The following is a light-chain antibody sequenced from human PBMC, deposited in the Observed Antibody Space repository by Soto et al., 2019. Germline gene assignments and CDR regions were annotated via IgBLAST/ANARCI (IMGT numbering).Light chain of an antibody. V-gene: IGKV3-11*01. CDR3: QQRSTWPLIT. CDR2: DAS. Sequence: EIVLTQSPATLSLSPGERATLSCRASQRVSTYLAWYQPKPGLAPRLLIYDASNRATGIPARFSGSGSGTDITRTISSLETDDFAVYYSQQRSTWPLITFSQGTRLEIK. CDR1: QRVSTY. J-gene: IGKJ5*01.